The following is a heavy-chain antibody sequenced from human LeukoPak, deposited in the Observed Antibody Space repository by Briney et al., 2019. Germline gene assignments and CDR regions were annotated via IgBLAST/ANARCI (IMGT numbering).Heavy chain of an antibody. CDR3: AKGVDPFGSGSYVEGFDY. CDR1: GVTFSSYG. Sequence: PGGSLRLSCAASGVTFSSYGMHWVRQAPGKGLEWVAVISYDGSNKYYADSVKGRFTISRDNSKNTLYLQMNSLRAEDTAVYYCAKGVDPFGSGSYVEGFDYWGQGTLVTVSS. CDR2: ISYDGSNK. J-gene: IGHJ4*02. V-gene: IGHV3-30*18. D-gene: IGHD3-10*01.